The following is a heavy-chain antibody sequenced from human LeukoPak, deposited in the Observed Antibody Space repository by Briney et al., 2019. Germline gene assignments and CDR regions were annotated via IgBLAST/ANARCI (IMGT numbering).Heavy chain of an antibody. Sequence: SETLSLTCTVSGGSISSGSYYWSWIRQPAGKGLEWIGRIYTSGSTNYNPSLKSRVTISVDTSKNQFSLKLSSVTAADTAVYYCARDGGGYLVWFDPWGQGTLVTVSS. V-gene: IGHV4-61*02. CDR3: ARDGGGYLVWFDP. CDR1: GGSISSGSYY. CDR2: IYTSGST. D-gene: IGHD2-2*01. J-gene: IGHJ5*02.